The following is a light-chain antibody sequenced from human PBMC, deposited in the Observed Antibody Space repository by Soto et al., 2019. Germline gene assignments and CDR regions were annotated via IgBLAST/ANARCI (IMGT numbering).Light chain of an antibody. Sequence: QSALTQPASVSGSPGQAITISCSGSSSDVGAHNFVSWYQHHPGKAPKLMIYEVSNRPSGVSNRFSGSKSGNTASLTISGVQAEDEADYYCNSYTSSNTYVFGSGTKVTVL. CDR1: SSDVGAHNF. CDR2: EVS. J-gene: IGLJ1*01. V-gene: IGLV2-14*01. CDR3: NSYTSSNTYV.